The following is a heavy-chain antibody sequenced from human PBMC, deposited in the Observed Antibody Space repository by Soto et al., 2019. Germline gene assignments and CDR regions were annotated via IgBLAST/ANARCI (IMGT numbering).Heavy chain of an antibody. J-gene: IGHJ4*02. CDR1: GFTFSSYA. D-gene: IGHD2-2*01. V-gene: IGHV3-23*01. Sequence: GGSLRLSCAASGFTFSSYAMNWVRQAPGKGLEWVSHISGRGDIIYFAGSVRGRFTISRDNSKNTLYLQMNSLRAEDTAIYYCAKLGSRAPLDFDYWGQGVLVTVSS. CDR3: AKLGSRAPLDFDY. CDR2: ISGRGDII.